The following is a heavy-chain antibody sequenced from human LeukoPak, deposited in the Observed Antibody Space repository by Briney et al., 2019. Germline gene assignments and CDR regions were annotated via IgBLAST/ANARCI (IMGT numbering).Heavy chain of an antibody. CDR2: INPSGGST. D-gene: IGHD5-24*01. CDR3: AISYGYILRGDDY. V-gene: IGHV1-46*01. J-gene: IGHJ4*02. CDR1: GYTFTSYY. Sequence: ASVKVSCNASGYTFTSYYIHWVRQALGQGLEWMGIINPSGGSTSYAQKFQGRVTMTRDTSTSTVYMELSSLRSEDTAVYYCAISYGYILRGDDYWGKGTLVTVAS.